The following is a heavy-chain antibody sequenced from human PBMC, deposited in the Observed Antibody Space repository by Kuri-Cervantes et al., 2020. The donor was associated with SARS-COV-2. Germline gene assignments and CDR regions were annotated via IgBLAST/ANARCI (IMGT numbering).Heavy chain of an antibody. J-gene: IGHJ4*02. D-gene: IGHD1-26*01. Sequence: GGSLRLSCAASGFTFSSYSMNWVRQAPGKGLEWVSSISSSSSYIYYADSVKGRFTVSRDNAKNSLYLQMNSLRAEDTAVYYCARGERFLIPLFDYWGQGTLVTVSS. CDR2: ISSSSSYI. CDR3: ARGERFLIPLFDY. CDR1: GFTFSSYS. V-gene: IGHV3-21*01.